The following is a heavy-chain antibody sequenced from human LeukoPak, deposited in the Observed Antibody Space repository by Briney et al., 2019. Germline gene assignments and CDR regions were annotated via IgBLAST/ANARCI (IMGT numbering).Heavy chain of an antibody. J-gene: IGHJ4*02. Sequence: GGSLRLSCAASGFTFRSHGMHWVRQTPGKGLEWVAVIWYDGSNKYYAVSVKGRFTISRDNSKNTLYLQMNSLRAEDTVVYYCVRDIAARRIDYWGQGTLVTVSS. D-gene: IGHD6-6*01. CDR3: VRDIAARRIDY. V-gene: IGHV3-33*01. CDR1: GFTFRSHG. CDR2: IWYDGSNK.